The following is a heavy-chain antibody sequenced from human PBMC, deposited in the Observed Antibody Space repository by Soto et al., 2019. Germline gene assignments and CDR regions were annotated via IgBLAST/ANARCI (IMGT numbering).Heavy chain of an antibody. CDR1: GFTFSSYS. CDR2: IFATSTTI. D-gene: IGHD3-9*01. CDR3: ARDKDWAFDY. V-gene: IGHV3-48*04. J-gene: IGHJ4*02. Sequence: GGSLRLSCVASGFTFSSYSMVWVRQAPGKGLEWISYIFATSTTIYYADSVKGRFTVSRGNTQNSLFLLMNSLRAEDTAIYYCARDKDWAFDYWGQGT.